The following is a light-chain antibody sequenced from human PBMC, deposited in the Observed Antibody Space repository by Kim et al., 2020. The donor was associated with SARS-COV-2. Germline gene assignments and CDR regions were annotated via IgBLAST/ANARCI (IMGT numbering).Light chain of an antibody. V-gene: IGKV1-39*01. CDR1: QSISTY. CDR3: QQGFSTLWT. CDR2: TAS. J-gene: IGKJ1*01. Sequence: DIQMTQSPSSLSASVGDRVTITCRASQSISTYLNWYQQKPGKAPNLLIYTASSLQSGVPSRFSGSGSGTDFTLTISSLQPEDFATYYCQQGFSTLWTFGQGTKVNIK.